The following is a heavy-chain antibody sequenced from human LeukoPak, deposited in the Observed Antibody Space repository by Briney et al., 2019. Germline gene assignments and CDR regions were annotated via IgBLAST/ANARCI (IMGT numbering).Heavy chain of an antibody. J-gene: IGHJ5*02. CDR1: GGSISSYY. Sequence: SETLSLTCTVSGGSISSYYWSWIRQPPGKGLEWIGYIYYSGSTNYNPSLKSRVTIPVDTSKNQFSLKLSSVTAADTVVYYCAREGMSSGRKYTNWFDPWGQGTLVTVSS. CDR2: IYYSGST. D-gene: IGHD3-22*01. V-gene: IGHV4-59*01. CDR3: AREGMSSGRKYTNWFDP.